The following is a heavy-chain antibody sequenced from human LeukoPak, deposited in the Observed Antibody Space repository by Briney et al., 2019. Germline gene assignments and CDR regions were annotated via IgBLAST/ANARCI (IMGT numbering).Heavy chain of an antibody. CDR2: INSDGSRT. V-gene: IGHV3-74*01. D-gene: IGHD1-14*01. CDR1: GFTFSNYW. CDR3: ARQPDY. J-gene: IGHJ4*02. Sequence: GGSLRLSCAASGFTFSNYWMHWVRQAPGKGLVWVSHINSDGSRTNYADSVKGRFTISRDNTKNTLYLQMNSLRAEDTAVYYCARQPDYWGQGTLVTVSS.